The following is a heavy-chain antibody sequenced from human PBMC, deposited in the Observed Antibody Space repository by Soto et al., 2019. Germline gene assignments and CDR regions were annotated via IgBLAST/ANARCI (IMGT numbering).Heavy chain of an antibody. CDR1: GFTFSSYA. V-gene: IGHV3-23*01. J-gene: IGHJ6*02. D-gene: IGHD3-3*01. CDR3: AKDSPFITIFGVVPYYYGMDV. Sequence: LRLSCAASGFTFSSYAMSWVRQAPGKGLEWGSAISGSGGSTYYADSVKGRFTISRDNSKNTLYLQMNSLRAEDTAVYYCAKDSPFITIFGVVPYYYGMDVWGQGTTVTVSS. CDR2: ISGSGGST.